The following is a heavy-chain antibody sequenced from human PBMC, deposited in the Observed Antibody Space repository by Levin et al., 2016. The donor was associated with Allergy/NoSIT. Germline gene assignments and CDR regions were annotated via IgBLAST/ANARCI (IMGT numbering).Heavy chain of an antibody. Sequence: PGKGLEWIGEINHSGSTNYNPSLKSRVTISVDTSKNQFSLKLSSVTAADTAVYYCARAVGSGGNFDYWGQGTLVTVSS. CDR2: INHSGST. J-gene: IGHJ4*02. D-gene: IGHD2-15*01. V-gene: IGHV4-34*01. CDR3: ARAVGSGGNFDY.